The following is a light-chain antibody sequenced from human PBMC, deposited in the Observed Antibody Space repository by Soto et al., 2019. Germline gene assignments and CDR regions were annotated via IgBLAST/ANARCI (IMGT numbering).Light chain of an antibody. V-gene: IGKV3-20*01. Sequence: EIVLTQSPGSLSLSPGERATLSCRASQSVSSYLAWYQQKPSQAPRLLISGASSRATGFPDRFSGSGSGTDFSLTISRLEPEDSAVYYCQQYSSPPRTFGQGTKVEIK. CDR3: QQYSSPPRT. CDR1: QSVSSY. J-gene: IGKJ1*01. CDR2: GAS.